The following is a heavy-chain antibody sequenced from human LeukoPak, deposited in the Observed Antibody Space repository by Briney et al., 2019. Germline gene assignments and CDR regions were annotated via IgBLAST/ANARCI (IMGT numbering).Heavy chain of an antibody. CDR3: TTPEYYDFWSGRYYYGMDV. V-gene: IGHV4-59*08. Sequence: PSETLSLTCTVSGGSISGYYWSWIRQSPGKGLEWIGYIYYSGSTNYNPSLKSRVAISVDTSKKQFSLKLSSVTAADTAVYYCTTPEYYDFWSGRYYYGMDVWGQGTTVTVSS. CDR1: GGSISGYY. CDR2: IYYSGST. D-gene: IGHD3-3*01. J-gene: IGHJ6*02.